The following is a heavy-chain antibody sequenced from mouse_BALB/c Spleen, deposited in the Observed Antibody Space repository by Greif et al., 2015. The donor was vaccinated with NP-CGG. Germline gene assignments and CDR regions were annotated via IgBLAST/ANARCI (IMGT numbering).Heavy chain of an antibody. CDR1: GFTFSDYY. J-gene: IGHJ3*01. V-gene: IGHV5-4*02. CDR2: ISDGGSYT. Sequence: EVQVVESGGGLVKPGGSLKLSCAASGFTFSDYYMYWVRPTPAKRLEWVATISDGGSYTYYPDSVKGRFTISRDNAKNNLCLEMSSLKSEDTAMYYCARDPYWGQGTLVTVSA. CDR3: ARDPY.